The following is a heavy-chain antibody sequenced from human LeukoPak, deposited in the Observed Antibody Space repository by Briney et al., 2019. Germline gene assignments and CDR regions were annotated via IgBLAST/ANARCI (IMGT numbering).Heavy chain of an antibody. CDR1: GFSFSSYW. D-gene: IGHD6-19*01. V-gene: IGHV3-7*01. J-gene: IGHJ4*02. CDR3: ARIPRGSGWSFLDF. Sequence: GGSLRLSCAASGFSFSSYWMSWVRQAPGKGLEWVANIESDGGGQQYVDSVKGRLTISRDNAKNSLYLQMNSLRAEDTAVYYCARIPRGSGWSFLDFWGQGTLVTVTS. CDR2: IESDGGGQ.